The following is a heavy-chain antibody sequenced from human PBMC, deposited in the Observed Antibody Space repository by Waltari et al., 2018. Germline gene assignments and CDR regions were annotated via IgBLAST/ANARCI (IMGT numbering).Heavy chain of an antibody. CDR3: ARLGFSSSSGLVDY. V-gene: IGHV4-38-2*01. CDR2: IYHSGST. J-gene: IGHJ4*02. Sequence: QVQLQESGPGLVKPSETLSLTCAVSGYSISSGYYWGWIRHPPGKGLEWIGSIYHSGSTYYNPSLKSRVTISVDTSKNQFSLKLSSVTAADTAVYYCARLGFSSSSGLVDYWGQGTLVTVSS. D-gene: IGHD6-13*01. CDR1: GYSISSGYY.